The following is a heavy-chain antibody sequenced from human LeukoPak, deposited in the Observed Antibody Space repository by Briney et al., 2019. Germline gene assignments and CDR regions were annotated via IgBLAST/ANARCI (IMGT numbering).Heavy chain of an antibody. CDR1: GGTFSSYA. CDR2: ISAYNGNT. V-gene: IGHV1-18*01. D-gene: IGHD6-19*01. CDR3: ARDTTGYSSGWDYYYYGMDV. J-gene: IGHJ6*02. Sequence: GASVKVSCKASGGTFSSYAISWVRQAPGQGLEWMGWISAYNGNTNYAQKLQGRVTMTTDTSTSTAYMELRSLRSDDTAVYYCARDTTGYSSGWDYYYYGMDVWGQGTTVTVSS.